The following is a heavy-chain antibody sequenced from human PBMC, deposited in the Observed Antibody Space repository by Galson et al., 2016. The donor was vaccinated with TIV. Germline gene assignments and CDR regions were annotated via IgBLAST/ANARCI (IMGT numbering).Heavy chain of an antibody. CDR3: ARACGSYSCYLDV. CDR2: INRIFGTV. V-gene: IGHV1-69*05. D-gene: IGHD1-26*01. Sequence: SVKVSCKASGGTFNNFAFNWVRQAPGQGLEWMGEINRIFGTVNYAQKFQGRVTITTDESTSAAYMELSSLRSEDTAVYYCARACGSYSCYLDVWGKGTTVTVSS. CDR1: GGTFNNFA. J-gene: IGHJ6*03.